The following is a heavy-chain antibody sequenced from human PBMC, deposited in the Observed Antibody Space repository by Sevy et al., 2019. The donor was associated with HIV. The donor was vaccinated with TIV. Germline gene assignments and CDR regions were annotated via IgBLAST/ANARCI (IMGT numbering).Heavy chain of an antibody. V-gene: IGHV3-30*18. D-gene: IGHD4-17*01. Sequence: GGSLRLSCAGSKITFSNHGMHWVRQAPGKGLEWVAVISIEGSNRFYADSVKGRFTVSRDNSQNTLYLQMNSLTTEDTAVYYCAKDRSSSVTTETPDYWGQGTLVTVSS. CDR2: ISIEGSNR. CDR1: KITFSNHG. J-gene: IGHJ4*02. CDR3: AKDRSSSVTTETPDY.